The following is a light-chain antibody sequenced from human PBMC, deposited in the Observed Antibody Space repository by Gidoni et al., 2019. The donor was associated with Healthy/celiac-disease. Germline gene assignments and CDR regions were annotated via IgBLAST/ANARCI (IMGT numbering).Light chain of an antibody. CDR2: CAS. V-gene: IGKV3-20*01. CDR1: QSVSSSY. CDR3: QQYGSSPWT. J-gene: IGKJ1*01. Sequence: SLLTHSPGTLSLSPGERATRSCRVSQSVSSSYLAWYQQKTGPDPRLLIYCASSRATGIPDRFSGSGSGTEFSLTISRLEPEDFAVDYCQQYGSSPWTFGQGTKVEIK.